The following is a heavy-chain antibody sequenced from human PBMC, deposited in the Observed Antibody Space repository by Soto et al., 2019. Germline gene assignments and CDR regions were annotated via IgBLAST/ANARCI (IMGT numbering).Heavy chain of an antibody. Sequence: GGSLRLSCAASGFTFSSYWMSWVRQAPGKGLEWVANIKQDGSEKYYVDSVKGRFTISRDNAKNSLYLQMNSLRAEDTAVYYCARVYGGSGYYYYYYGMDVWGQGTTVTVSS. J-gene: IGHJ6*02. CDR1: GFTFSSYW. CDR2: IKQDGSEK. CDR3: ARVYGGSGYYYYYYGMDV. V-gene: IGHV3-7*01. D-gene: IGHD3-10*01.